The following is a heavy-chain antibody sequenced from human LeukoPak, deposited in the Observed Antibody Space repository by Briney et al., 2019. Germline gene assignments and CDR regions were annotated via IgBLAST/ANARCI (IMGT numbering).Heavy chain of an antibody. J-gene: IGHJ4*02. CDR2: INGDGSGT. D-gene: IGHD3-22*01. CDR3: ASSPVITRD. V-gene: IGHV3-74*01. CDR1: GFTFTSHW. Sequence: GGSLRLSCTASGFTFTSHWMHWVRQVPGKGLVWVSRINGDGSGTNHADSVKGRFTISRDNAKNTLYLQMNSLRVEDTAVYYCASSPVITRDWGQGTLVTVSS.